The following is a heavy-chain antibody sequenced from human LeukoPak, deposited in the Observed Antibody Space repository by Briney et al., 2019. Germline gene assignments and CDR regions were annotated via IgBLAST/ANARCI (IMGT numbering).Heavy chain of an antibody. J-gene: IGHJ4*02. CDR2: INSSSSYI. Sequence: PGGSLRLSCAASGFTFSSYSMNWVRQAPGKGLEWVSSINSSSSYIYYADSVKGRFTISRDNAKNSLYLQMNSLRAEDAAVYYCARDPPDYYDSSGDSDYWGQGTLVTVS. D-gene: IGHD3-22*01. CDR3: ARDPPDYYDSSGDSDY. CDR1: GFTFSSYS. V-gene: IGHV3-21*01.